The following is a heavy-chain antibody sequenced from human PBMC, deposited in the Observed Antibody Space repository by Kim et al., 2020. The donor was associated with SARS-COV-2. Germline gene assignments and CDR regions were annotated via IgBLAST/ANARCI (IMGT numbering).Heavy chain of an antibody. CDR3: ARVYFYYDSSGYYYYFDY. V-gene: IGHV1-18*01. CDR1: GYTFTSYG. Sequence: ASVKVSCKASGYTFTSYGISWVRQAPGQGLEWMGWISAYNGNTNYAQKLQGRVTMTTDTSTSTAYMELRSLRSDDTAVYYCARVYFYYDSSGYYYYFDYWGQGTLVTVSS. D-gene: IGHD3-22*01. CDR2: ISAYNGNT. J-gene: IGHJ4*02.